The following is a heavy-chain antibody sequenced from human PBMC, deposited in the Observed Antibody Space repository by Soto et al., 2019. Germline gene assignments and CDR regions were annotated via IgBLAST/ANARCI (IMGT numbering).Heavy chain of an antibody. Sequence: VASVKVSCKASGYTLTRYYMHWVRQDPRKGLEWMGWINPNSGGTNYAQKCQGWVTMTRDTSISTAYMELSRLRSDDTAVYYCARSIAVARNEGDGMDGWGQGTTVTVSS. CDR3: ARSIAVARNEGDGMDG. CDR2: INPNSGGT. D-gene: IGHD6-19*01. V-gene: IGHV1-2*04. CDR1: GYTLTRYY. J-gene: IGHJ6*02.